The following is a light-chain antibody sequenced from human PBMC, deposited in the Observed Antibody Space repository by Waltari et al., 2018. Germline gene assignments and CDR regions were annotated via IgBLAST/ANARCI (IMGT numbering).Light chain of an antibody. V-gene: IGKV3-15*01. J-gene: IGKJ1*01. CDR1: QSVSSN. CDR3: QQYNNWPMT. CDR2: GAS. Sequence: IVMTQSPATLSVSPGDSATLSCRARQSVSSNLAWYQQKPGQAPRLLIYGASTRATGIPARFSGSGSGTDFTLTISSLQSEDFAVYYCQQYNNWPMTFGQGTKVEIK.